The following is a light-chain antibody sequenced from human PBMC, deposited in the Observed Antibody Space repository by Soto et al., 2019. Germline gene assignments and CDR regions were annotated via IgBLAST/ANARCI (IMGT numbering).Light chain of an antibody. CDR2: LGS. CDR3: MQALQTPIT. CDR1: QSLLHYNGNNY. Sequence: IVMTQSPLSLPVTPGEPASISCRSSQSLLHYNGNNYLGWYLQRPGQSPQVLIYLGSNRASGVPDRFSGSGSGTDFTLKISRVETEDVGVYYCMQALQTPITFGQGTRLEIK. V-gene: IGKV2-28*01. J-gene: IGKJ5*01.